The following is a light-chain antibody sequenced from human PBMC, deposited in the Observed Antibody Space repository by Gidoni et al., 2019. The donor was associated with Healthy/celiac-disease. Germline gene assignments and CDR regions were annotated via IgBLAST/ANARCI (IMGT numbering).Light chain of an antibody. V-gene: IGKV1-39*01. CDR2: AAS. Sequence: DIQMTQSPSSLSASVGDRVTITCRASQSISSYLNWYQQKPGKAPTLLIYAASSLQSGVPSRFSGSGAGTDFTLTISRLQTEDLATYYCQQSYSTPLTFGGGTKVEIK. CDR3: QQSYSTPLT. J-gene: IGKJ4*01. CDR1: QSISSY.